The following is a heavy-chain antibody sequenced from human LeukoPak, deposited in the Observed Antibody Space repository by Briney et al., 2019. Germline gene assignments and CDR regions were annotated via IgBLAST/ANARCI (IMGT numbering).Heavy chain of an antibody. CDR3: ARGPRYYDFWSGSSNWFDP. J-gene: IGHJ5*02. D-gene: IGHD3-3*01. Sequence: GGSLRLSCAASGLTFSNYWMHWVRQAPGKGLEWVSSISSSSSYIYYADSVKGRFTISRDNAKNSLYLQMNSLRAEDTAVYYCARGPRYYDFWSGSSNWFDPWGQGTLVTVSS. CDR2: ISSSSSYI. CDR1: GLTFSNYW. V-gene: IGHV3-21*01.